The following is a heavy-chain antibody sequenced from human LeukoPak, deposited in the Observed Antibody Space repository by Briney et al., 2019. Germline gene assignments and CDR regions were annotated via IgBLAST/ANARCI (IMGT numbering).Heavy chain of an antibody. CDR3: ARMLERPRDY. CDR2: ISYDGSNK. CDR1: GFTFSSYG. V-gene: IGHV3-30*03. Sequence: GGSLRLSCAASGFTFSSYGMHWVRQAPGKGLEWVAVISYDGSNKYYADSVKGRFTISRDNAKNSLYLQMNSLRAEDTAVYYCARMLERPRDYWGQGTLVTVSS. D-gene: IGHD1-1*01. J-gene: IGHJ4*02.